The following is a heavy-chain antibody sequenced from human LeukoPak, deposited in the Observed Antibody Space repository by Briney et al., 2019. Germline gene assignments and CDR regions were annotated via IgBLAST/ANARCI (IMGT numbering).Heavy chain of an antibody. CDR3: ARVGGH. D-gene: IGHD3-10*01. CDR2: IYSGGST. V-gene: IGHV3-53*01. CDR1: GFTFDDYG. J-gene: IGHJ4*02. Sequence: GGSLRLSCAASGFTFDDYGMSWVRQTPGKGLESVSVIYSGGSTYYADSVRGRFTISRDNSKNTLYLQMNSLRVEDTAVYYCARVGGHWGQGTLVTVSS.